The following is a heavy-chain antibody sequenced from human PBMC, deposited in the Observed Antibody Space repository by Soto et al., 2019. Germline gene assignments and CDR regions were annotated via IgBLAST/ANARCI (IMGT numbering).Heavy chain of an antibody. CDR2: ISAYNGNT. J-gene: IGHJ3*02. Sequence: ASVKVSCKASGYTFTSYGISWVRQAPGQGLEWMGWISAYNGNTNYAQKLQGRVTMTTDTSTSTAYMELRSLRSDDTAVYYCARDESGWYHDAFDIWGQGTMVTVSS. V-gene: IGHV1-18*01. CDR3: ARDESGWYHDAFDI. CDR1: GYTFTSYG. D-gene: IGHD6-19*01.